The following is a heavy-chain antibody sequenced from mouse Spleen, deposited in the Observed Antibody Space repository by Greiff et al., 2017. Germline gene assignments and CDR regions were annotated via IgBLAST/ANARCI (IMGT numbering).Heavy chain of an antibody. CDR2: IDPSDSYT. V-gene: IGHV1-69*01. D-gene: IGHD1-1*01. CDR1: GYTFTSYW. J-gene: IGHJ2*01. Sequence: QVQLKQPGAELVMPGASVKLSCKASGYTFTSYWMHWVKQRPGQGLEWIGEIDPSDSYTNYNQKFKGKATLTVDKSSSTAYMQLSSLTSEDSAVYYCARLYGREMYYFDYWGQGTTLTVSS. CDR3: ARLYGREMYYFDY.